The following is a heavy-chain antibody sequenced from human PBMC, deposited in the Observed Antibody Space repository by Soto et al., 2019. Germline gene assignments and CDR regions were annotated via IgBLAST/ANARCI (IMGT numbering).Heavy chain of an antibody. CDR1: GFMFNEYE. Sequence: EVQLVESGGGLAQSGGSLRLSCAASGFMFNEYEMNWVRQAPGKGLEWVSYISEGGTTTHYTDSVKGRFTISRDNAKESLYLQMNSLTPEDTATYFCVIDARGGGLLLWDCWGQGVVVSVSS. CDR3: VIDARGGGLLLWDC. D-gene: IGHD3-16*01. CDR2: ISEGGTTT. V-gene: IGHV3-48*03. J-gene: IGHJ4*02.